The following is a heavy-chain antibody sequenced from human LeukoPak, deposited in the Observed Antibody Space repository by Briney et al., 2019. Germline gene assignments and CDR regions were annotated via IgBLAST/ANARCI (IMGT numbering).Heavy chain of an antibody. CDR2: IGVSGSTM. J-gene: IGHJ4*02. CDR1: GFTFSSYE. CDR3: ARERYCSSISCPHGDLDY. Sequence: PGGSLRLSCAASGFTFSSYEMNWVRQAPGKGLEWVSYIGVSGSTMYYAESVKGRFTISRDNAKNSLYLQMNSLRAEDTAVYYCARERYCSSISCPHGDLDYWGQGTLVSVSS. D-gene: IGHD2-2*01. V-gene: IGHV3-48*03.